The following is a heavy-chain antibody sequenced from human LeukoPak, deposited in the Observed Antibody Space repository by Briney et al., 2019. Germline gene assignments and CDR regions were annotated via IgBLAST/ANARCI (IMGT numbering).Heavy chain of an antibody. V-gene: IGHV1-2*02. CDR3: ARGGPTLGGSEPFDY. CDR1: RYTFTGYY. J-gene: IGHJ4*02. Sequence: GASVKVSCKASRYTFTGYYMHWVRQAPGQGLEWMGWINPNSGGTNYAQKFQGRVTMTRDTSISTAYMELSRLRSDDTAVYYCARGGPTLGGSEPFDYWGQGTLVTVSS. CDR2: INPNSGGT. D-gene: IGHD2-15*01.